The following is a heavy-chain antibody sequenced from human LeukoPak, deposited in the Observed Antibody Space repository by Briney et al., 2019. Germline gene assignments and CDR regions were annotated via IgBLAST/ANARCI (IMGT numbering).Heavy chain of an antibody. D-gene: IGHD6-19*01. Sequence: PSETLSLTCPAYGGSFSGYYWSWLRQPPGMELARSRYVSYSGSTNYHPSLKSRVTISVDTSKNQFSLKLSSVTAADTAVYYCARRTKAVAGLFDYWGQGTLVTVYS. CDR2: VSYSGST. CDR3: ARRTKAVAGLFDY. J-gene: IGHJ4*02. CDR1: GGSFSGYY. V-gene: IGHV4-59*01.